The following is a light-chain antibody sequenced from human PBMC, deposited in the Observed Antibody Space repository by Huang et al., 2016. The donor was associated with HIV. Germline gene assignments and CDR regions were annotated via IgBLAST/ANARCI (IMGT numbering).Light chain of an antibody. CDR1: QNITKS. CDR3: QQSFSVPRT. J-gene: IGKJ1*01. CDR2: TVS. V-gene: IGKV1-39*01. Sequence: DIQMTQSPPSLSASVGDRVTFTCRSDQNITKSLNWYQQKPGKAPKLLIYTVSTLESGVPSMFSGSGSGSRFTLNIGNLQPEDFATYYCQQSFSVPRTFG.